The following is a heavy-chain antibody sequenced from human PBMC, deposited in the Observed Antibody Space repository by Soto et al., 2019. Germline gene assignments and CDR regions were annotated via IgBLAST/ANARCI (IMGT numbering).Heavy chain of an antibody. CDR1: GFTFDDYA. Sequence: EVRLVESGGGLVQPGRSLRLSCAASGFTFDDYARHWVRQVPGNGLEWVSAISWNSVSIAYADSVKGRFTISRDNAKNSLYLQMNSLRAEDTALYFCAKDISSGIALFQWFDYWGQGTLVTVSS. CDR2: ISWNSVSI. V-gene: IGHV3-9*01. J-gene: IGHJ4*02. CDR3: AKDISSGIALFQWFDY. D-gene: IGHD6-13*01.